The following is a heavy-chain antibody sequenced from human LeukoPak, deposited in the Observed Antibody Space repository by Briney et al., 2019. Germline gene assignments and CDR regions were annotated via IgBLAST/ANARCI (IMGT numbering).Heavy chain of an antibody. V-gene: IGHV3-23*01. CDR1: GFNFSSYA. Sequence: PGGSLRLSCAASGFNFSSYAMSWVRQAPGKGLEWVSAISGSGGSTYYADSVKGRFTISRDNSKNTLYLQMNSLRAEDTAVYYCAKEEYSSSFSSWFDPWGQGTLVTVSS. J-gene: IGHJ5*02. CDR3: AKEEYSSSFSSWFDP. CDR2: ISGSGGST. D-gene: IGHD6-6*01.